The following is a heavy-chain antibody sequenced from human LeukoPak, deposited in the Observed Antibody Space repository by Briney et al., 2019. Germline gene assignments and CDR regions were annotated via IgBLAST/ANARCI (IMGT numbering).Heavy chain of an antibody. D-gene: IGHD6-19*01. CDR2: ISSSSSYT. J-gene: IGHJ4*02. Sequence: PGGSLRLSCTASGFTFGDYAMSWVRQAPGKGLEWVSYISSSSSYTNYADSVKGRSTISRDNAKNSLYLQMNSLRAEDTAVYYCASIAVAAPQDYWGQGTLVTVSS. CDR1: GFTFGDYA. CDR3: ASIAVAAPQDY. V-gene: IGHV3-11*06.